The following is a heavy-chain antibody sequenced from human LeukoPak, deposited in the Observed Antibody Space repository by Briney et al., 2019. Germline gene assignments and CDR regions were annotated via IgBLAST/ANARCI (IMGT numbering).Heavy chain of an antibody. V-gene: IGHV3-21*01. CDR2: ISSSSSYI. J-gene: IGHJ4*02. D-gene: IGHD4-17*01. CDR1: GFTFSSYS. Sequence: GGSLRLSCAASGFTFSSYSMNWVRQAPGKGLEWVSSISSSSSYIYYADSVKGRFTISRDNAKNSLYLQMNSLRAEDTAVYYCARLSYGDYSCLDYWGQGTLVTVSS. CDR3: ARLSYGDYSCLDY.